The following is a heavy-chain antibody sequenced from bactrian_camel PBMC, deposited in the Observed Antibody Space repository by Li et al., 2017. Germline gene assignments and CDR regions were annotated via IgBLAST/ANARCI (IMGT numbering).Heavy chain of an antibody. V-gene: IGHV3S67*01. J-gene: IGHJ4*01. CDR3: AARRSFSDQWCGLGRYQYNF. CDR2: IGPTGTI. Sequence: VQLVESGGGSVQTGGSLTLSRAHSGYTTSRYCMGWFRQNSSKGREGVAAIGPTGTIDYADSVKGQFTISQDNAKNILYLQIHNIKAEDAATYYCAARRSFSDQWCGLGRYQYNFWGQGTQVTVS. D-gene: IGHD1*01. CDR1: GYTTSRYC.